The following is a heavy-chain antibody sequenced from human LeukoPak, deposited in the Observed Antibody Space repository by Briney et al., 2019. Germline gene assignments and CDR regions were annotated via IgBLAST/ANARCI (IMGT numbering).Heavy chain of an antibody. CDR1: GFTFSSYG. Sequence: GGSLRLSCAASGFTFSSYGISWVRQAPGKGLEWVSGIGVSGDSTDYADSVKGRFTISRDNSDNTLYLQMNSLRAEDTAMYYCAKHSGRWPPFDYWGQGTLVTVSS. CDR2: IGVSGDST. J-gene: IGHJ4*02. V-gene: IGHV3-23*01. CDR3: AKHSGRWPPFDY. D-gene: IGHD5-24*01.